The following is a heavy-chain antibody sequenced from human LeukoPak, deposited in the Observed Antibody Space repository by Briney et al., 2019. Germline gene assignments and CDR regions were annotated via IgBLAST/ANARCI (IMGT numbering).Heavy chain of an antibody. CDR3: VRDYEREGRWLPCY. J-gene: IGHJ4*01. CDR2: IWYDGSNK. Sequence: GGSLRLSCAASGLTFRSSGMHWVRQAPGKGLEWVAVIWYDGSNKYYADSVKGRFTISRDNSKNTLYLQMNSLRAEDTAVYYCVRDYEREGRWLPCYWGHGTLVTVSS. CDR1: GLTFRSSG. V-gene: IGHV3-33*01. D-gene: IGHD5-24*01.